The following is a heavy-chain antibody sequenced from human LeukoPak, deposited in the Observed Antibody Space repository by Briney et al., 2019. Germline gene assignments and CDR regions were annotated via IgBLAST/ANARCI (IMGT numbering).Heavy chain of an antibody. CDR1: GGSISSYY. CDR2: IYYSGST. V-gene: IGHV4-59*08. Sequence: SETLSLTCTVSGGSISSYYWSWIRQPPGKGLEWIGYIYYSGSTNYNPSLKSRVTISLDTSKNQFSLKLSSVTAADTAVYYCARSGSYAAAGDYWGQGTLATVSS. D-gene: IGHD2-15*01. J-gene: IGHJ4*02. CDR3: ARSGSYAAAGDY.